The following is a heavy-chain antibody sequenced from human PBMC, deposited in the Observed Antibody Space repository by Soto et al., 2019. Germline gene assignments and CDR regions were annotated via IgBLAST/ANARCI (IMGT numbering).Heavy chain of an antibody. Sequence: VSVKVSCKASGSTCTTHGISWVRQAPGQVREGMGWISGYNGNRNYAQNLQGRGTMTTDTSTSTAYIELSSLRSDDTAVYSCASWAAQRRDLGGPFDYWGQGTRVTVSS. D-gene: IGHD2-15*01. CDR1: GSTCTTHG. CDR2: ISGYNGNR. CDR3: ASWAAQRRDLGGPFDY. J-gene: IGHJ4*02. V-gene: IGHV1-18*04.